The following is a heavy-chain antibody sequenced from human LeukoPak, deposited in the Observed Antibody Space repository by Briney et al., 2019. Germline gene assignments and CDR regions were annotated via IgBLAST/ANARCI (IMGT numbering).Heavy chain of an antibody. CDR3: ARDRYYDSSGIKVPNWFDP. V-gene: IGHV4-38-2*02. CDR1: GYSISSGYY. CDR2: IYHSGST. J-gene: IGHJ5*02. D-gene: IGHD3-22*01. Sequence: PSETLSLTCTVSGYSISSGYYWGWIRQPPGKGLEWIGSIYHSGSTYYNPSLKSRVTISVDTSKNQFSLKLSSVTAAGTAVYYCARDRYYDSSGIKVPNWFDPWGQGTLVTVSS.